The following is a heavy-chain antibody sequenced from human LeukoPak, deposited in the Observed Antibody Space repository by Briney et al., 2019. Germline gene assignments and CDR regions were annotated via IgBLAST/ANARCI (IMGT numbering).Heavy chain of an antibody. CDR2: INPNSGGT. Sequence: ASVKVSCKASGYTFTGYYMHWVRQAPGQGLEWMGWINPNSGGTNYAQKFQGRVTMTRDTSISTAYMELSRLRSDDTAVYYCARDVFWPISMVRGVIIRLLDYWGQGTLVTVSS. V-gene: IGHV1-2*02. J-gene: IGHJ4*02. D-gene: IGHD3-10*01. CDR1: GYTFTGYY. CDR3: ARDVFWPISMVRGVIIRLLDY.